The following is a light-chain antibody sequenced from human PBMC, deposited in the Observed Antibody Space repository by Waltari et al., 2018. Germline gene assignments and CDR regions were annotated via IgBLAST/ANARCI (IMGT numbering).Light chain of an antibody. J-gene: IGLJ2*01. Sequence: QSVLTQPPSASGTPGERATMSCSGRYSNIRSNYVYSYQQLPGTAPKLLIYKNDLRPSGVPDRISGSKSGTSASLAISGLRSEDEADYYCSSWDDSLSGVVLGGGTKLTVL. CDR2: KND. CDR3: SSWDDSLSGVV. V-gene: IGLV1-47*01. CDR1: YSNIRSNY.